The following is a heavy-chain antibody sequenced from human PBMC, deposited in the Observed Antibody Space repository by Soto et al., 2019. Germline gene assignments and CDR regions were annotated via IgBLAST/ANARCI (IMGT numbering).Heavy chain of an antibody. Sequence: EVQLVESGGGAVRPGGSLRLSCAASGFTFDDHAMNWVRQAPGKGLEWVSGINWNGGSTGYADSVKGRFTISRDNVKNSLYLQMNSLRAEDTALYYCARALGSGRKSMDVWGQGTTVTVSS. V-gene: IGHV3-20*04. J-gene: IGHJ6*02. D-gene: IGHD3-10*01. CDR2: INWNGGST. CDR3: ARALGSGRKSMDV. CDR1: GFTFDDHA.